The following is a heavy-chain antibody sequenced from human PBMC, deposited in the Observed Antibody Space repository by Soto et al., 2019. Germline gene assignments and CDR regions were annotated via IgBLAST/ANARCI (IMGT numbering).Heavy chain of an antibody. CDR1: GFTFSSYA. CDR3: AKGYGFEDVYSSGWKVDY. J-gene: IGHJ4*02. CDR2: ISGSGGST. Sequence: PGGSLRLSCAASGFTFSSYAMSWVRQAPGKGLEWVSAISGSGGSTYYADSVKGRFTISRDNSKNTLYLQMNSLRAEDTAVYYCAKGYGFEDVYSSGWKVDYWGQGTLVTVSS. D-gene: IGHD6-19*01. V-gene: IGHV3-23*01.